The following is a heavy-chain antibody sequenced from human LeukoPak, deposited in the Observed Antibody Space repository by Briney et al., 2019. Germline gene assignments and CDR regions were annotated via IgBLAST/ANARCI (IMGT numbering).Heavy chain of an antibody. CDR1: RYTLSGYV. Sequence: AAVKDSCKASRYTLSGYVISWVRQAPGQGVAWVGWITTYNGNRKYSEKFQGRVTMTTDTSTSTYYRERRSLRSDDTAIYYCARDCSNGVCFPRDYWGQGTLVTVST. J-gene: IGHJ4*02. V-gene: IGHV1-18*01. D-gene: IGHD2-8*01. CDR2: ITTYNGNR. CDR3: ARDCSNGVCFPRDY.